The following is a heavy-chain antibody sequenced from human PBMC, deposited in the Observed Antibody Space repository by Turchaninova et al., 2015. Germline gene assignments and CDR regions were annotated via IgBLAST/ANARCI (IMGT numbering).Heavy chain of an antibody. Sequence: VTLKESGPVLVKPTETVTLTCTVSGFSLTNARMGVSWIRQPPGKALEWLAHIFPNDEKSDSTSLKSRLTTSKDTSKSQVVLIMTNMDPVDTATYFCAQMREFDSYSYYGMDVWGQGTTVTVSS. D-gene: IGHD3-9*01. V-gene: IGHV2-26*01. CDR2: IFPNDEK. CDR3: AQMREFDSYSYYGMDV. J-gene: IGHJ6*02. CDR1: GFSLTNARMG.